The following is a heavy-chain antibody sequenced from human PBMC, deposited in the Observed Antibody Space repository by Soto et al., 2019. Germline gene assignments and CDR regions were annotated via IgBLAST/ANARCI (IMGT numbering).Heavy chain of an antibody. CDR3: ARRRDYYDRSGYGPVDY. Sequence: GESLKISCKASGYNFASYWIGWVRQMPGKGLEWMGIIYPGDSDTRFSPSFQGQVTMSADKSTDTAYLQWSSLKASDTAMYFCARRRDYYDRSGYGPVDYWGQGTLVTVSS. CDR2: IYPGDSDT. D-gene: IGHD3-22*01. V-gene: IGHV5-51*01. J-gene: IGHJ4*02. CDR1: GYNFASYW.